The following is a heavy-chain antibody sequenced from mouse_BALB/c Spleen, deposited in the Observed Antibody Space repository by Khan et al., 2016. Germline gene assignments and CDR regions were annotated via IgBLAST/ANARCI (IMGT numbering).Heavy chain of an antibody. CDR1: GFSLTSFG. CDR2: IWPGGNT. J-gene: IGHJ2*01. Sequence: QMQLKESGPGLVAPSQSLSITCTVSGFSLTSFGVHWVRQPPGKGLEWLGVIWPGGNTNYNSALMSRLNISKDNSKSQVFLKMNSLQTDDSGMYYCARAGTFDYWGQGTTLTVSS. D-gene: IGHD3-3*01. CDR3: ARAGTFDY. V-gene: IGHV2-9*02.